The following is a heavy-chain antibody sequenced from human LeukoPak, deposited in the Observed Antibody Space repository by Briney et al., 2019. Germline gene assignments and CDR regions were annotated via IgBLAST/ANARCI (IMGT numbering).Heavy chain of an antibody. D-gene: IGHD3-22*01. CDR3: ARDLPGVQWLWVPDY. J-gene: IGHJ4*02. Sequence: PGGSLRLSCAASGFTFSTYAMIWVRQAPGKGLEWVSGISGSGGRTYYADSVKGRFTISRDNSKNTLYLQMNSLRAEDTAVYYCARDLPGVQWLWVPDYWGQGTLVTVSS. V-gene: IGHV3-23*01. CDR1: GFTFSTYA. CDR2: ISGSGGRT.